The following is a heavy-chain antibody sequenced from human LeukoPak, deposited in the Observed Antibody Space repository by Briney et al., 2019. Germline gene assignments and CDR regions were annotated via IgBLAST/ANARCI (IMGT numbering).Heavy chain of an antibody. CDR1: GYTFTNYY. V-gene: IGHV1-46*01. CDR2: INPNSAST. J-gene: IGHJ2*01. D-gene: IGHD6-13*01. Sequence: VASVKVSCKTSGYTFTNYYLHWVRQAPGQGLEWMGIINPNSASTTYAQKFQGRVTMTRDTSTSTVYMELSSLRSEDTAVYYSARMAAAGTWYFDLWGRGTLVTVSS. CDR3: ARMAAAGTWYFDL.